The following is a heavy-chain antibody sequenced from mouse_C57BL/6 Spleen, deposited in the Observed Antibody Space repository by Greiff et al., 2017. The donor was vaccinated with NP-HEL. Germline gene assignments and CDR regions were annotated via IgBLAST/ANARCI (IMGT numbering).Heavy chain of an antibody. CDR3: ARNWENVDY. V-gene: IGHV1-26*01. Sequence: EVQLQQSGPELVKPGASVKISCKASGYTFTDYYMNWVKQSHGKSLEWIGDINPNNGGTSYNQKFKGKATLTVDKSSSTAYMELRSLTSEDSAVYYCARNWENVDYWGQGTTLTVSS. J-gene: IGHJ2*01. D-gene: IGHD4-1*01. CDR1: GYTFTDYY. CDR2: INPNNGGT.